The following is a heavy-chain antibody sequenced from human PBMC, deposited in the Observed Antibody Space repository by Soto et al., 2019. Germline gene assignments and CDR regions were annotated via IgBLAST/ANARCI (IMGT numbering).Heavy chain of an antibody. D-gene: IGHD6-6*01. CDR2: IYYSGST. J-gene: IGHJ5*02. V-gene: IGHV4-39*01. CDR3: AGPYSSSSNWFDP. Sequence: SETLSLTCTVSGGSISSSSYYWGWIRQPPGKGLEWIGSIYYSGSTYYNPSLKSRVTISVDTSKNQFSLKLSSVTAADTAVYYCAGPYSSSSNWFDPWGQGTLVTVSS. CDR1: GGSISSSSYY.